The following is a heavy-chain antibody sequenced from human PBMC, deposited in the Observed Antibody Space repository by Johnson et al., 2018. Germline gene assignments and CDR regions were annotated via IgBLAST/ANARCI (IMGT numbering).Heavy chain of an antibody. CDR3: AKDRSLSETYFLGDAFDV. CDR2: LSSSRSHI. J-gene: IGHJ3*01. CDR1: GFTFGENP. D-gene: IGHD2/OR15-2a*01. Sequence: VQLVQSGGGLVQPGGSLRVSCTASGFTFGENPMSWFRQAPGKGLEWVSSLSSSRSHIYYADSVKARFSISRDNSKNTLFLQLDSLRAEDTAMCYCAKDRSLSETYFLGDAFDVWGPGTMVTVSS. V-gene: IGHV3-21*04.